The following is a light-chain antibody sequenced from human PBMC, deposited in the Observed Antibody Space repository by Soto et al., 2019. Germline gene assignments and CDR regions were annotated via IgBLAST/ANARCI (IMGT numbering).Light chain of an antibody. CDR3: CSYAGGPWV. CDR2: QVT. V-gene: IGLV2-23*02. CDR1: SSDVGSYNL. Sequence: QSALTQPASVSGSPGQSITISCTGTSSDVGSYNLVSWYQHHPGKAPKLLIYQVTKGPSGVSSRFSGSKSANTASLTISGVQAEDEADYYCCSYAGGPWVFGGGTKVTVL. J-gene: IGLJ3*02.